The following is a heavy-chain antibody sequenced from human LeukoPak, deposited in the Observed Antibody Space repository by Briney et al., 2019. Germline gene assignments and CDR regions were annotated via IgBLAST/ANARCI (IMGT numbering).Heavy chain of an antibody. CDR1: GYTFTTYY. CDR3: ASARPSNGYYGTNWFDP. D-gene: IGHD3-22*01. V-gene: IGHV1-46*01. CDR2: INPSGGSA. Sequence: ASVRVSCTASGYTFTTYYMHWVRQAPGQGIEWMGIINPSGGSATYAQKFQGSVTTTRDTSTRTVYTEVSRLRSEDTAVYYCASARPSNGYYGTNWFDPWGQGTLVTVSS. J-gene: IGHJ5*02.